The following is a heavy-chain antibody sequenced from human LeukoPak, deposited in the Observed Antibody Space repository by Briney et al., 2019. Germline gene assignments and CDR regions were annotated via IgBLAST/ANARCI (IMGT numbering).Heavy chain of an antibody. V-gene: IGHV1-18*01. CDR1: GYTFTSYG. Sequence: ASVKVSCKASGYTFTSYGISWVRQAPGQGLECMGWISAYNGDTNYAQKLQGRVTMTTDTSTSTAYMELRSLRSDDTAVYYCAREGDSSSVGWFDPWGQGTLVTVSS. J-gene: IGHJ5*02. CDR3: AREGDSSSVGWFDP. D-gene: IGHD6-13*01. CDR2: ISAYNGDT.